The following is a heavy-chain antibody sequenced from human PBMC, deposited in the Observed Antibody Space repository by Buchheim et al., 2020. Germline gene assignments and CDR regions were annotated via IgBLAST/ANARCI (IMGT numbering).Heavy chain of an antibody. J-gene: IGHJ4*02. CDR3: VRDMYGSGDY. Sequence: EVQLVESGGGLVQPGGSLRLSCSAPGFPFSIYWMHWVRQAPGKGLAWVSHINRDWTTTNYADSVRGRFTLTRDNGKNTLYLQMNNLRAEDTAVYYCVRDMYGSGDYWGQGTL. CDR2: INRDWTTT. V-gene: IGHV3-74*01. CDR1: GFPFSIYW. D-gene: IGHD3-10*01.